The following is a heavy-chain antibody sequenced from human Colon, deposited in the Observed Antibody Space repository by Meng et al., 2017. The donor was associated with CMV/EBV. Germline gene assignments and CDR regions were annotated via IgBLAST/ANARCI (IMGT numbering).Heavy chain of an antibody. D-gene: IGHD6-19*01. CDR1: GFTFTDYY. CDR3: ARDGVSSVTDLDY. J-gene: IGHJ4*02. Sequence: ASVKVSCKASGFTFTDYYSYWIRQAPGQGLEYMGWINANSGATGCAQKFQGRVSMTRDTSISTIYMELGGLRPDDTAVYYCARDGVSSVTDLDYWGQGTLVTVSS. CDR2: INANSGAT. V-gene: IGHV1-2*02.